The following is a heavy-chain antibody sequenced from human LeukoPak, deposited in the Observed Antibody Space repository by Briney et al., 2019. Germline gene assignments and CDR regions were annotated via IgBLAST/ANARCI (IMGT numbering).Heavy chain of an antibody. CDR3: ARNWGEFDP. D-gene: IGHD3-16*01. Sequence: ASVNVSCKASGYTFINYDINWVRQATGQGLEWMGWMNPNSGNTGYAQKFQGRVTMTRNISISTAYMELSSLRSEDTAVYYCARNWGEFDPWGQGTRVTVSS. CDR1: GYTFINYD. CDR2: MNPNSGNT. J-gene: IGHJ5*02. V-gene: IGHV1-8*01.